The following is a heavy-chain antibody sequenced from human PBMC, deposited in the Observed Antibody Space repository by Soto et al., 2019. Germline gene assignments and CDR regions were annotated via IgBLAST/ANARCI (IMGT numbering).Heavy chain of an antibody. J-gene: IGHJ6*02. CDR3: AKIRATSDNYWYGLDV. V-gene: IGHV3-23*01. CDR2: ISASGDRT. D-gene: IGHD1-26*01. CDR1: GFTFSSYA. Sequence: VQLLESGGGLAQPGGSLRISCLASGFTFSSYAMDWVRQAPGKGLESISSISASGDRTYYADSVRGRFTISRDNSNNLLYLQMNSLGAEDRAVYYCAKIRATSDNYWYGLDVWGQGAAVTVSS.